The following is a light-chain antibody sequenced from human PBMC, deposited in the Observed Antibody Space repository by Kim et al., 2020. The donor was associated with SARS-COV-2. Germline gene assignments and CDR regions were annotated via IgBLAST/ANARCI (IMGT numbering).Light chain of an antibody. CDR3: AAWDDSLIGWV. J-gene: IGLJ3*02. CDR2: SDN. CDR1: SSNIGSNS. Sequence: ELTQPPSASGTPGQRVTISCSGSSSNIGSNSVYWSQQLPGTAPKLLIYSDNQRPSGVPDRFSGSKSGTSASLAISGLRSEDEAEYYCAAWDDSLIGWVFGGGTQLTVL. V-gene: IGLV1-47*02.